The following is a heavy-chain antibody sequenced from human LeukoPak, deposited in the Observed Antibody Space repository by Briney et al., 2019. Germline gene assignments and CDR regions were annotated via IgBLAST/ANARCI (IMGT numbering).Heavy chain of an antibody. Sequence: GGSLRLSCAASGFTFSSYWMHWARQAPGKGLVWVSRINGDGSSTTYVDSVMGRFTISRDNAKNTLYLQMNSVRAEDTAVYYCARGNIAAAGIHYWGQGTLVIVSS. CDR3: ARGNIAAAGIHY. J-gene: IGHJ4*02. V-gene: IGHV3-74*01. CDR1: GFTFSSYW. D-gene: IGHD6-13*01. CDR2: INGDGSST.